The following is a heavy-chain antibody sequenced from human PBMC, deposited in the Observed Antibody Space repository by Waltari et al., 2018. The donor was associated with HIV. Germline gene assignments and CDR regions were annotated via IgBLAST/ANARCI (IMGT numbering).Heavy chain of an antibody. CDR1: GGSIISRGYY. V-gene: IGHV4-39*01. CDR3: ASHNGSGKTHAFDI. D-gene: IGHD1-1*01. Sequence: QLQLQESGPGLVKPSETLSLPCTVSGGSIISRGYYWGWIAQPPGKRLEWLGIMYHSGSPYNTPPPKIPVPIPVTTSKNHFSLRLSSVTAADTAVFYWASHNGSGKTHAFDIGGQGTMVTVSS. CDR2: MYHSGSP. J-gene: IGHJ3*02.